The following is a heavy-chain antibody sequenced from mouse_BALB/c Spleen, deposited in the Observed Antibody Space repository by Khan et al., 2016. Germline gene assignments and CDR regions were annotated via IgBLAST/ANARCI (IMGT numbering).Heavy chain of an antibody. V-gene: IGHV4-1*02. Sequence: EVKLLESGGGLVQPGGSLKLSCAASGFDFSRYWMSWVRQAPGKGLEWIGEINPDSSTINYTPSLKDKLIISRDNAKNTLYLQMSKVRSEDTALYYCARQEDYAMDYWGQGTSVTVSS. J-gene: IGHJ4*01. CDR1: GFDFSRYW. CDR3: ARQEDYAMDY. CDR2: INPDSSTI.